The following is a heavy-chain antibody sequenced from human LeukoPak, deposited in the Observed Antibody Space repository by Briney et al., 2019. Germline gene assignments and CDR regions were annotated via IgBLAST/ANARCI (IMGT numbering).Heavy chain of an antibody. CDR1: GFSFSSYR. D-gene: IGHD7-27*01. CDR3: ASGDPPDI. J-gene: IGHJ3*02. CDR2: ISSNNGYI. Sequence: PGGSLRLSCAASGFSFSSYRMNWVRQAPGKGLEWVASISSNNGYIYYADSVKGRFTISRDNAKNSLYLQMNSLRAEDTAVYYCASGDPPDIWGQGTMVTVSS. V-gene: IGHV3-21*01.